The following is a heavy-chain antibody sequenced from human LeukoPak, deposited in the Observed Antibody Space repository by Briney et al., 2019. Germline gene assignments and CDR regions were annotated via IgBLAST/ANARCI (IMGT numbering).Heavy chain of an antibody. CDR1: GYTFTSYG. CDR2: ISAYNGNT. D-gene: IGHD6-19*01. CDR3: ARDHSSGWGYYYYGMDV. J-gene: IGHJ6*02. Sequence: ASVKVSCKASGYTFTSYGISWVRQAPGQGIEWMGWISAYNGNTNYAQKLQGRVTMTTDTSTSTAYMELRSLRSDDTAVYYCARDHSSGWGYYYYGMDVWGQGTTVTVSS. V-gene: IGHV1-18*01.